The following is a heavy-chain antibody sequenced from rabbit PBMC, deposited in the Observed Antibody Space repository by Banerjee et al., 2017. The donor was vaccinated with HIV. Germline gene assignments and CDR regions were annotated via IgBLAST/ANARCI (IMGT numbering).Heavy chain of an antibody. CDR3: ARFLGAGDWTFNL. CDR1: GFSLSSYA. V-gene: IGHV1S47*01. CDR2: IYAGSLGTT. D-gene: IGHD2-1*01. J-gene: IGHJ4*01. Sequence: QEQLVESGGGLVQPGGSLTLSCKASGFSLSSYAMSWVRQAPGKGLEWIACIYAGSLGTTYYASWAKGRFTITRSTSLNTVTLQLNSLTAADTATYSCARFLGAGDWTFNLWGPGTLVTVS.